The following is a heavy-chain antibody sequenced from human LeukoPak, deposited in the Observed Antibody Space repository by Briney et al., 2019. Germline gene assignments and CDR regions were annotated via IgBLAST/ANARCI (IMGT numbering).Heavy chain of an antibody. V-gene: IGHV3-30-3*01. J-gene: IGHJ5*02. CDR1: GFTFSSYA. D-gene: IGHD3-16*01. Sequence: PGGSLRLSCAASGFTFSSYAMHWVRQAPGKGLEWVAAISYDGSNKYYADSVKGRFTISRDNSKNTLYLQMNSLRAEDTAVYYCARERSRGIDPWGQGTLVTVSS. CDR2: ISYDGSNK. CDR3: ARERSRGIDP.